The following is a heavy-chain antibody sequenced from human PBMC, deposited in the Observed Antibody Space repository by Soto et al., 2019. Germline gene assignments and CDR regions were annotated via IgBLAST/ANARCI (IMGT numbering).Heavy chain of an antibody. CDR3: ARRRHSSGASRFDY. V-gene: IGHV2-5*01. CDR1: GFSLATSGVG. J-gene: IGHJ4*02. D-gene: IGHD2-15*01. Sequence: QITLKESGPTLVKPTQTLTLTCTFSGFSLATSGVGVGWIRQPPGKALEWLAVIYWNDDKYYSPSLKTRLAITKDTSKKQMVLTTTNMDPMDTGTYFCARRRHSSGASRFDYWGQGTLVTVSS. CDR2: IYWNDDK.